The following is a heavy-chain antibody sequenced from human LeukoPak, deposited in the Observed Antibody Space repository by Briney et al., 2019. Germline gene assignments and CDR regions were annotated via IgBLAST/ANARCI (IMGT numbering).Heavy chain of an antibody. CDR3: ARDGYSYGPDFDY. CDR1: GYSISSGYY. J-gene: IGHJ4*02. CDR2: ICHSGST. V-gene: IGHV4-38-2*02. Sequence: KPSETLSLTCAVSGYSISSGYYWGWIRQPPGKGLEWIGSICHSGSTYYNPSLKSRVTISVDTSKNQFSLKLSSVTAADTAVYYCARDGYSYGPDFDYWGQGTLVTVSS. D-gene: IGHD5-18*01.